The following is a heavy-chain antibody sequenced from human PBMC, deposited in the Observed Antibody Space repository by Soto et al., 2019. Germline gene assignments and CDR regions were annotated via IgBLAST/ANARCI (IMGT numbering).Heavy chain of an antibody. D-gene: IGHD3-16*01. V-gene: IGHV3-23*01. CDR1: GFTFSNAW. Sequence: GGSLRLSCTASGFTFSNAWMSWVRQAPGKGLEWVSHINGNGGETWYADSVKGRFTISRDNSKNTLYVQMSSLRAEDTAVYYCAKRLRDGLSSPFDYWGQGTLVTVSS. CDR3: AKRLRDGLSSPFDY. CDR2: INGNGGET. J-gene: IGHJ4*02.